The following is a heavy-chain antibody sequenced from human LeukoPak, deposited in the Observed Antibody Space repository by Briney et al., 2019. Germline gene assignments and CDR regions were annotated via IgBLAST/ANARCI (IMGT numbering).Heavy chain of an antibody. Sequence: SQTLSLTCTVSDGSISSGSYYWSWIRQPAGKGLEWIGRIYTSGSTNYNPSLKSRVTISVDTSKNQFSLKLSSVTAADTAVYYCARDYYDFWRGYYYYYMDVWGKGTTVTVSS. J-gene: IGHJ6*03. CDR1: DGSISSGSYY. D-gene: IGHD3-3*01. V-gene: IGHV4-61*02. CDR2: IYTSGST. CDR3: ARDYYDFWRGYYYYYMDV.